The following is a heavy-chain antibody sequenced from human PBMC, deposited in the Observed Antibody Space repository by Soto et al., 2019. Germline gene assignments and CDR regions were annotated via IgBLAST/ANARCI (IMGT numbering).Heavy chain of an antibody. CDR3: AKNRPPPSTGPIDY. J-gene: IGHJ4*02. CDR1: GFTFSSYG. CDR2: ISYDGSMT. D-gene: IGHD4-17*01. V-gene: IGHV3-30*18. Sequence: QVQLVESGGGVVQPGRSLRLSCAASGFTFSSYGMHWVRQAPGKGLEWVAVISYDGSMTYYPDSVKGRFTISRDNSKNTLYLQMNSLRTEDTAVYNCAKNRPPPSTGPIDYWGQGTLVTVSS.